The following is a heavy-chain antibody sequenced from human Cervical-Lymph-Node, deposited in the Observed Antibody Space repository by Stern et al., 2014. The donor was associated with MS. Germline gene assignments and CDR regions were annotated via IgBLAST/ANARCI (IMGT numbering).Heavy chain of an antibody. CDR2: VYPGDSDI. CDR3: ARWSVACDY. D-gene: IGHD2-21*01. J-gene: IGHJ4*02. V-gene: IGHV5-51*03. Sequence: EMQLVESGAELKEPGESLKISCKTSGYNFISYWIAWVRQVPGKGLEWIGIVYPGDSDIRYSPSFQGHVTMSVDKSKTTAYLQWKSLKASDTAVYYCARWSVACDYWGQGALITVSS. CDR1: GYNFISYW.